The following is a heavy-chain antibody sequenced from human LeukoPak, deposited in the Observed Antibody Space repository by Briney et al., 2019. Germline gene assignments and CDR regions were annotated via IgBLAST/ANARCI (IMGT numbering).Heavy chain of an antibody. V-gene: IGHV3-23*01. CDR3: AKGRYFDLHY. CDR2: ISGSGGST. CDR1: GFTVSSNY. J-gene: IGHJ4*02. D-gene: IGHD3-9*01. Sequence: LPGGSLRLSCAASGFTVSSNYMSWVRQAPGKGLEWVSAISGSGGSTYYADSVKGRFTISRDNSKNTLYLQMNSLRAEDTAVYYCAKGRYFDLHYWGQGTLVTVSS.